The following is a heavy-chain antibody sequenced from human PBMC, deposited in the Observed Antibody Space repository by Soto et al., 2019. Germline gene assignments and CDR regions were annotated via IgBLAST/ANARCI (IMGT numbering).Heavy chain of an antibody. Sequence: ASVKVSCKASGYTFTSYYMHWVRQAPGQGLEWMGIINPSGGSTSYAQKFQGRVTMTRDTSTSTVYMELSSLRSEDTAVYYCARAGEKSGRSVGYYYYMDVWGKGTTVTVSS. J-gene: IGHJ6*03. CDR1: GYTFTSYY. CDR2: INPSGGST. V-gene: IGHV1-46*03. CDR3: ARAGEKSGRSVGYYYYMDV. D-gene: IGHD3-10*01.